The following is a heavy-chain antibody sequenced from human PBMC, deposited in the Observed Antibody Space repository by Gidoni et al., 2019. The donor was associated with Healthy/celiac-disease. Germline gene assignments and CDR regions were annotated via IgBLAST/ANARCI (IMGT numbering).Heavy chain of an antibody. CDR3: ARDYGDYGYYYYYMDV. Sequence: EVQLVASGGGLVKPGGSLRLSWAASGFPFSSYSMNWVRQAPGKGLGWVSSMSSSSSYIYYADSVKGRFTISRDNAKNSLYLQMNSLRAEDTAVYYCARDYGDYGYYYYYMDVWGKGTTVTVSS. V-gene: IGHV3-21*01. CDR2: MSSSSSYI. D-gene: IGHD4-17*01. J-gene: IGHJ6*03. CDR1: GFPFSSYS.